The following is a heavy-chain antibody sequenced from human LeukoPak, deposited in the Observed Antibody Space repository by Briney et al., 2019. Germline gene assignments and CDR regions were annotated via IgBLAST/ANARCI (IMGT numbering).Heavy chain of an antibody. J-gene: IGHJ4*02. Sequence: GGSLRLSCTVSGFSLSSYAMSWVRQAPGKGLDWVSSISSSHNNIYYADSVKGRFSISRDNAKNSLFLQMNSLRAEDTAVYYCVRDRSPGYFDYWGQGTLVTVSS. CDR1: GFSLSSYA. V-gene: IGHV3-21*01. CDR2: ISSSHNNI. D-gene: IGHD3-10*01. CDR3: VRDRSPGYFDY.